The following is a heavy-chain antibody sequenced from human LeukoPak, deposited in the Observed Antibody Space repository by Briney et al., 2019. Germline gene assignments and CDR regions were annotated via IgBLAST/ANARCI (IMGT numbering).Heavy chain of an antibody. J-gene: IGHJ6*03. CDR2: ISADKGNT. Sequence: GASVKVSCKASGYTFSNYGISWVRQAPGQGLEWMGWISADKGNTNSAKKFQGRVTMTTDTSTTTAYMELRSLRSDDTAVYYCARLNGQWLARKYYYMDVWGKGTTVTVS. CDR3: ARLNGQWLARKYYYMDV. D-gene: IGHD6-19*01. V-gene: IGHV1-18*01. CDR1: GYTFSNYG.